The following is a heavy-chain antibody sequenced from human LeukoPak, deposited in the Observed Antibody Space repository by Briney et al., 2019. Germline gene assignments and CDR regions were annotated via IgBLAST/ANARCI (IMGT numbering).Heavy chain of an antibody. Sequence: ASVKVSCKASGYTFTSYAMNWVRQAPGQGLEWMGWINPNSGGTNYAQKFQGRVTMTRDTSISTAYMELSRLRSDDTAVYYCARGGDIVVVPAANDWGQGTLVTVSS. CDR3: ARGGDIVVVPAAND. J-gene: IGHJ4*02. CDR1: GYTFTSYA. CDR2: INPNSGGT. D-gene: IGHD2-2*01. V-gene: IGHV1-2*02.